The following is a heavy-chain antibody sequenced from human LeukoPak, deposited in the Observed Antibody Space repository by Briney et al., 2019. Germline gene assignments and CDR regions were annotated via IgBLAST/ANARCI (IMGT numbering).Heavy chain of an antibody. CDR3: ARDLPPTDV. V-gene: IGHV4-61*02. J-gene: IGHJ6*04. CDR1: GGSISSGSYY. Sequence: SETLSLTCTVSGGSISSGSYYWSWIRQPAGKGLEWIGRIYTSGRTNYNPSLKSRVTISIDTSKNQFSLKLSSVTAADTAVYYCARDLPPTDVWGKGTTVTVSS. CDR2: IYTSGRT.